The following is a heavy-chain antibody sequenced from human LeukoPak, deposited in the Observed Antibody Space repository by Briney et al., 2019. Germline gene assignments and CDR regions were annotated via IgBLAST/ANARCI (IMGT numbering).Heavy chain of an antibody. Sequence: ASVKVSCKASGYTFTGYYMHWVRQAPGQGLEWMGWINPNSGGTNYAQKFQGRVTMTRDTSISTAYMELSRLRSDDTAVYYCARVLYYYDSSGFPPVYWGQGTLVTVSS. D-gene: IGHD3-22*01. CDR2: INPNSGGT. CDR1: GYTFTGYY. V-gene: IGHV1-2*02. CDR3: ARVLYYYDSSGFPPVY. J-gene: IGHJ4*02.